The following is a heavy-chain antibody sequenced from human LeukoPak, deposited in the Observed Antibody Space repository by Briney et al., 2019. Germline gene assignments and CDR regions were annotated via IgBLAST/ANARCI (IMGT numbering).Heavy chain of an antibody. CDR2: IHYSGST. D-gene: IGHD1-26*01. V-gene: IGHV4-59*12. CDR3: ARRRGYSGSYDY. Sequence: SETLSLTCTVSGGSISSYYWSWIRQPPGKGLEWIGYIHYSGSTHYNPSLKSRVTISVDTSKNQFSLKLSSVTAADTAVYYCARRRGYSGSYDYWGQGTLVTVSS. CDR1: GGSISSYY. J-gene: IGHJ4*02.